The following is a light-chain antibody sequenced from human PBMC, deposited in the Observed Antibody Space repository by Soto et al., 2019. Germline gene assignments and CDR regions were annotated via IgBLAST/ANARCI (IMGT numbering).Light chain of an antibody. J-gene: IGKJ1*01. CDR3: QQYNTYSWT. Sequence: IQMTQYPGTLSASVGARVTITCRASQSISSWLAWYQQRPGKAPKLLIYKASKLQSGVPARFSGSGSGTEFTLTISSLQPDDFATYYCQQYNTYSWTFGQGAKVDI. V-gene: IGKV1-5*03. CDR1: QSISSW. CDR2: KAS.